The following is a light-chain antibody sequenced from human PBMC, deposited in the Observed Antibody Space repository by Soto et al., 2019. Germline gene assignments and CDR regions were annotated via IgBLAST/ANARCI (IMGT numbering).Light chain of an antibody. Sequence: EVVMTQSPATLSVSPGERATLSCRASQSVGSKLAWYQQKPGQAPRLLIFDAFTMATGIPARFSGSGSGTEFTLFISSLQSEDFAVYYCQQYNNWPPLTFGGGTKVEI. CDR3: QQYNNWPPLT. V-gene: IGKV3-15*01. J-gene: IGKJ4*01. CDR2: DAF. CDR1: QSVGSK.